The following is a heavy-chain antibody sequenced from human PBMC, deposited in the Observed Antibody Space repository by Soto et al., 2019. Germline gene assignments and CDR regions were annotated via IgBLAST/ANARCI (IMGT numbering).Heavy chain of an antibody. Sequence: EVQLVESGGGLVQPGGSLRLSCAASEFIFSDYWMAWVRQAPGKGLELVANLDQGGGENHYVDSVKGRFTISRDNAKNSLYLQMNRLTAEATALYYWARGGNWFDHWGQGTLVNVSS. CDR2: LDQGGGEN. J-gene: IGHJ5*02. CDR3: ARGGNWFDH. CDR1: EFIFSDYW. D-gene: IGHD3-10*01. V-gene: IGHV3-7*05.